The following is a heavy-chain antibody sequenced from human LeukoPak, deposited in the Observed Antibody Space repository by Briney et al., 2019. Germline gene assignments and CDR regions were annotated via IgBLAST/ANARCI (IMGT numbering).Heavy chain of an antibody. V-gene: IGHV3-30*18. CDR3: MKSTTMTTAKSGSDC. D-gene: IGHD4-17*01. J-gene: IGHJ4*02. CDR2: ISYNGNNK. Sequence: HPGGSLRLSCAASGFTFSSYGMHWVRQAPGKGLEWVAVISYNGNNKYYADSVKGRFTISRDNAKNTLYLQMNSLRAEDTAIYYCMKSTTMTTAKSGSDCWGQGTLVTVSS. CDR1: GFTFSSYG.